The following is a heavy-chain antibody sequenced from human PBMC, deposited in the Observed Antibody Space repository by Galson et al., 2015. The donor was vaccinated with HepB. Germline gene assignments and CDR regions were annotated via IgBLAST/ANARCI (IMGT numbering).Heavy chain of an antibody. CDR3: ARGMTTVVGFATY. D-gene: IGHD4-23*01. Sequence: SVKVSCKASGYTFTGYYMHWVRQAPGQGLEWMGWINPNSGGTNYAQKFQGWVTMTRDTSISTAYMELSRLRSDDTAVYYCARGMTTVVGFATYWGQGTLVTVSS. V-gene: IGHV1-2*04. CDR2: INPNSGGT. J-gene: IGHJ4*02. CDR1: GYTFTGYY.